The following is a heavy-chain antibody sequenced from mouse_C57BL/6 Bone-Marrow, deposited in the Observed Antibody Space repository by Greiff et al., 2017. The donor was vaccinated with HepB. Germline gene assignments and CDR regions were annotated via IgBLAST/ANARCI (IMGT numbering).Heavy chain of an antibody. CDR2: ISSGSSTI. CDR1: GFTFSDYG. D-gene: IGHD2-5*01. V-gene: IGHV5-17*01. Sequence: EVKLVESGGGLVKPGGSLKLSCAASGFTFSDYGMHWVRQAPEKGLEWVAYISSGSSTIYYADTVKGRFTISRDNAKNTLFLQMTSLRSEDTAMYYCARCSNFFYAMDYWGQGTSVTVSS. J-gene: IGHJ4*01. CDR3: ARCSNFFYAMDY.